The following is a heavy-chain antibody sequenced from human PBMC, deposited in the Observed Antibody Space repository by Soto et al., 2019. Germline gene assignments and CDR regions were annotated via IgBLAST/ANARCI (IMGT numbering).Heavy chain of an antibody. Sequence: ASVKVSCKASGGTFSSYAISWVRQAPGQGLEWMGGIIPIFGTANYAQKFQGRVTIVVDTSTSTAYMELNSLRYEDTAVYYCARSTDYYDSSGYPSAYFDYWGQGTHVTAPQ. CDR3: ARSTDYYDSSGYPSAYFDY. D-gene: IGHD3-22*01. V-gene: IGHV1-69*06. J-gene: IGHJ4*02. CDR1: GGTFSSYA. CDR2: IIPIFGTA.